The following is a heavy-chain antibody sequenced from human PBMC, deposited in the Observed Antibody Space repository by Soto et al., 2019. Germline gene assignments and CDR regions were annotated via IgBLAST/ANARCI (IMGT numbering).Heavy chain of an antibody. Sequence: QVQLQESGPGLVKPSETLSLTCTVSGDSVSSYKWSWIRQTPGKGLGWIGYIDNNGGTSYNPSLRSRVPMSGDTSTKQFSLRLNSVTAADTAVYYGLRQGFGALHGLVDVWGQVTTVTVSS. J-gene: IGHJ6*02. CDR1: GDSVSSYK. CDR3: LRQGFGALHGLVDV. CDR2: IDNNGGT. D-gene: IGHD3-10*01. V-gene: IGHV4-59*08.